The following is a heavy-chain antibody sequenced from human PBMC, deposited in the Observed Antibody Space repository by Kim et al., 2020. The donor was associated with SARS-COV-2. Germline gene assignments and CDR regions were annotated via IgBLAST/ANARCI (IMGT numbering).Heavy chain of an antibody. V-gene: IGHV4-59*13. CDR1: GGSISSYY. D-gene: IGHD6-19*01. CDR3: ARGGSGWKYCFDY. Sequence: SETLSLTCTVSGGSISSYYWSWIRQPPGKGLEWIGYIYYSGSTNYNPSLKSRVTISVDTSKNQFSLKLTSVTAADTAVYYCARGGSGWKYCFDYWGQGTLVTVSS. J-gene: IGHJ4*02. CDR2: IYYSGST.